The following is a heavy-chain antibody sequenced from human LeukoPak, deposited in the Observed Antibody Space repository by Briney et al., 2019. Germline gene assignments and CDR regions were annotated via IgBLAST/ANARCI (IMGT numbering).Heavy chain of an antibody. J-gene: IGHJ5*02. CDR3: ARAPKYDSSGYVRNWSDP. Sequence: ASVKVSCKASGGTFSSYAISWVRQAPGQGLEWMGRIIPILGIANYAQKFQGRVTITADKSTSTAYMELSSLRSEDTAVYYCARAPKYDSSGYVRNWSDPWGQGTLVTVSS. V-gene: IGHV1-69*04. CDR1: GGTFSSYA. CDR2: IIPILGIA. D-gene: IGHD3-22*01.